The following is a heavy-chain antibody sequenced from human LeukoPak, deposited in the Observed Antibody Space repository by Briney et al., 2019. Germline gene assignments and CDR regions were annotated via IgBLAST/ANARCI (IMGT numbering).Heavy chain of an antibody. Sequence: SETLSLTCAVYGGSFSGYYWSWIRQPPGKGLEWIGEINHSGSTNYNPSLKSRVTISVDTSKNQFSLKLSSVTAADTAVYYCASIAAAGTGLYYYYYMDVWGKGTTVTVSS. CDR2: INHSGST. D-gene: IGHD6-13*01. CDR3: ASIAAAGTGLYYYYYMDV. V-gene: IGHV4-34*01. CDR1: GGSFSGYY. J-gene: IGHJ6*03.